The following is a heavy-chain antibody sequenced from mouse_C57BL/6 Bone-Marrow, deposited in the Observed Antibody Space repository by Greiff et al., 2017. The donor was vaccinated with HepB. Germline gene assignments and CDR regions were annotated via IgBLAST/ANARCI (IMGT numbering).Heavy chain of an antibody. CDR3: ARGLDYYGSSYGFAY. D-gene: IGHD1-1*01. CDR2: ISSGSSTI. CDR1: GFTFSDYG. J-gene: IGHJ3*01. V-gene: IGHV5-17*01. Sequence: EVQRVESGGGLVKPGGSLKLSCAASGFTFSDYGMHWVRQAPEKGLEWVAYISSGSSTIYYADTVKGRFTISRDNAKNTLFLQMTSLRSEDTAMYYCARGLDYYGSSYGFAYWGQGTLVTVSA.